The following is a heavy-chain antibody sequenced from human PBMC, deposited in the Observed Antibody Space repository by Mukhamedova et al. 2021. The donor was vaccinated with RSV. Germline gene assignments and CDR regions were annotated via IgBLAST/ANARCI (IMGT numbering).Heavy chain of an antibody. Sequence: YMGTTNYNPSLQSRVTISVDTSMSRFSLKVPSVTAADPAVYFCARLPARVVGNFDLWGRGTLVTASS. J-gene: IGHJ2*01. CDR2: YMGTT. V-gene: IGHV4-59*08. CDR3: ARLPARVVGNFDL. D-gene: IGHD2-15*01.